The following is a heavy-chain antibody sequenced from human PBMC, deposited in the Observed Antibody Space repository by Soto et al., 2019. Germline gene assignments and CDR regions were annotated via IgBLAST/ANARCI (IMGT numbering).Heavy chain of an antibody. V-gene: IGHV3-7*04. D-gene: IGHD2-8*01. CDR2: LDQGGGEK. J-gene: IGHJ4*02. CDR1: EVSFSDYW. Sequence: AGGSLRLSCAASEVSFSDYWMAWVRQAPGKGLEWVANLDQGGGEKHYGDSVKGRFTISRDNAKNSPYLQMNSLRAEDTAVYYCARDKGTKFDYWGQGTLVTVSS. CDR3: ARDKGTKFDY.